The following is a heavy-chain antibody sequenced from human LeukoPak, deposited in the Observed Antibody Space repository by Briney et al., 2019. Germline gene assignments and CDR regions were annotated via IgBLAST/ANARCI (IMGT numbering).Heavy chain of an antibody. CDR3: ARQTGSGLFILP. V-gene: IGHV4-39*01. CDR1: GVSISSSYSY. Sequence: SETLSLTCTVSGVSISSSYSYWGWIRQPPGMGLEWIGSICYTGNTYYNASLKSQVSISIDTSKNQFSLKLTSVTAADTAVYYCARQTGSGLFILPGGQGTLVTVSS. D-gene: IGHD3/OR15-3a*01. CDR2: ICYTGNT. J-gene: IGHJ4*02.